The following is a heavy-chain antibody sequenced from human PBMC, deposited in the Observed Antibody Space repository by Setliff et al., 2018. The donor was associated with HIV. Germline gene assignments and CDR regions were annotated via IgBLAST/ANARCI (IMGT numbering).Heavy chain of an antibody. D-gene: IGHD2-15*01. CDR1: GFTFSSYA. V-gene: IGHV3-49*04. CDR3: TRYSPGGNSYYYGMDV. Sequence: GGSLRLSCAASGFTFSSYAMHWVRQAPGKGLEWVGFIRSKTYVGTTEYAASVKGRFTISRDDSKSIAYLQMNSLKTEDTAVYYCTRYSPGGNSYYYGMDVWGQGTTVTVSS. J-gene: IGHJ6*02. CDR2: IRSKTYVGTT.